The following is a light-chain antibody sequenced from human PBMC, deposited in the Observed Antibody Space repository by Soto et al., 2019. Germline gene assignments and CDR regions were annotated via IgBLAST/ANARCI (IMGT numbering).Light chain of an antibody. V-gene: IGKV1-9*01. CDR1: QGISSS. Sequence: DIQLTQSPFFLSASEGDRVTITCRASQGISSSLAWYQQKPGKAPKLLIYAASILQSGVPSRFSGSGSGTEFTLTISSLQPEDSAVYYCQRYNDWPLTFGGGTKVDIK. CDR2: AAS. J-gene: IGKJ4*01. CDR3: QRYNDWPLT.